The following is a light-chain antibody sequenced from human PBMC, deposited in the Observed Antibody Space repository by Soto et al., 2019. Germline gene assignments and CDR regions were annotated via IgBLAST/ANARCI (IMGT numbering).Light chain of an antibody. CDR1: SSDVGSYKY. Sequence: QSVLTQPRSVSGSPGQSVTISCTGTSSDVGSYKYVSWYQHHPGKAPKLMIFDVNKRPSGVPDRFSGSNSGNAASLTISGLQPEDEAGYFCCSFVDSDTVRFGGGTKLTVL. CDR2: DVN. CDR3: CSFVDSDTVR. J-gene: IGLJ3*02. V-gene: IGLV2-11*01.